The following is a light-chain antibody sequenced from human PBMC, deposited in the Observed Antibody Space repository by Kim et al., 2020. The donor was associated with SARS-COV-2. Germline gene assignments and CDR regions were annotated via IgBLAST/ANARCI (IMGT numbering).Light chain of an antibody. CDR3: QSYDSGLRGWL. V-gene: IGLV1-40*01. Sequence: QPVLTQPPSVSGAPGQRVTISCIGSSSNIGARYDVHWYQHFPGTAPKLLIYGNTNRPSGVPDRFSASRSGTSASLAITGLQAGDEAVYYCQSYDSGLRGWLFGGGTQRTV. J-gene: IGLJ3*02. CDR1: SSNIGARYD. CDR2: GNT.